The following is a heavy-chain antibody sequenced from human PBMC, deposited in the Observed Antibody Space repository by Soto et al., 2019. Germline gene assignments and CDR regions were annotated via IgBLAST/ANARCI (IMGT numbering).Heavy chain of an antibody. D-gene: IGHD2-2*02. CDR3: AHLVVPAAISPGFAFDI. V-gene: IGHV2-5*02. Sequence: SGPTLVNPTQTLTLTCTFSGFSLSTSGVGVGWIRQPPGKALEWLALIYWDDDKRYSPSLKSRLTITKYTSKNQVVLTMTNMDPVDTATYFCAHLVVPAAISPGFAFDIWGQGTMVTVSS. J-gene: IGHJ3*02. CDR1: GFSLSTSGVG. CDR2: IYWDDDK.